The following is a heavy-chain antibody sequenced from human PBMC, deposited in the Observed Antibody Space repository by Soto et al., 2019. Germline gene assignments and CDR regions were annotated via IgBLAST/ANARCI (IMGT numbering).Heavy chain of an antibody. Sequence: SETLALTCTVSGGSISSGGYYWSWIRQHPGKGLEWIGYIYYSGSTYYNPSLKSRVTISVDTSKNQFSLKLSSVTAADTAVYYCAREGNKDFWSGYTYGKDVWGQGPTLTVS. V-gene: IGHV4-31*03. CDR2: IYYSGST. J-gene: IGHJ6*02. CDR3: AREGNKDFWSGYTYGKDV. D-gene: IGHD3-3*01. CDR1: GGSISSGGYY.